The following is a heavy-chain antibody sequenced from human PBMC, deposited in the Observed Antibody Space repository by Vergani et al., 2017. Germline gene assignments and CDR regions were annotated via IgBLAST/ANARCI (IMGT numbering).Heavy chain of an antibody. V-gene: IGHV3-49*04. CDR2: IRSKAYGGTT. CDR1: GFTFGDYA. J-gene: IGHJ3*02. Sequence: EVQLVESGGGLVQPGRSLRLSCTASGFTFGDYAMSWVRQAPGKGLEWVGCIRSKAYGGTTEYAASVKGRFTISRDESKSIAYLKMNSLKTEDTAVYYCNRGLRQGSWHDACDIWGQGKMVTVS. CDR3: NRGLRQGSWHDACDI. D-gene: IGHD6-13*01.